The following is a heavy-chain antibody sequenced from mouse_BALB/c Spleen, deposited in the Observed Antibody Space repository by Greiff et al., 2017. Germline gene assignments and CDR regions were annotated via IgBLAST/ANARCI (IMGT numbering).Heavy chain of an antibody. CDR3: ARGGYGYDWGDY. D-gene: IGHD2-2*01. CDR1: GFTFSSYG. J-gene: IGHJ4*01. CDR2: ISSGGSYT. V-gene: IGHV5-6*02. Sequence: DVMLVESGGDLVKPGGSLKLSCAASGFTFSSYGMSWVRQTPDKRLEWVATISSGGSYTYYPDSVKGRFTISRDNAKNTLYLQMSSLKSEDTAMYYCARGGYGYDWGDYWGQGTSVTVSS.